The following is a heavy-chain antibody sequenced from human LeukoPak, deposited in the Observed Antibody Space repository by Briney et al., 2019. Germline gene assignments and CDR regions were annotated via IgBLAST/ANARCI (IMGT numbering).Heavy chain of an antibody. J-gene: IGHJ4*02. D-gene: IGHD2-15*01. CDR2: IYHSGST. Sequence: PSETLSLTCAVSGYSISSGYYWGWIRQPPGKGLEWIGSIYHSGSTYYNPSLKSRVTMSVDTSKNQFSLKLSSVTAADTAVYYCARLPRSEFDYWGQGTLVTVSS. CDR1: GYSISSGYY. V-gene: IGHV4-38-2*01. CDR3: ARLPRSEFDY.